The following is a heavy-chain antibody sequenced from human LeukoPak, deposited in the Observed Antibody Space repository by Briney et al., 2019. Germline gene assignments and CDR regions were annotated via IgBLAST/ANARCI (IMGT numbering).Heavy chain of an antibody. V-gene: IGHV3-9*01. CDR1: GFTFSSYS. J-gene: IGHJ4*02. D-gene: IGHD3-10*01. CDR2: ISWNSGSI. CDR3: AKDYLSCFGESTGGGYFDY. Sequence: PGGSLRLSCAASGFTFSSYSMNWVRQAPGKGLEWVSGISWNSGSIGYADSVKGRFTISRDNAKNSLYLQMNSLRAEDTALYYCAKDYLSCFGESTGGGYFDYWGQGTLVTVSS.